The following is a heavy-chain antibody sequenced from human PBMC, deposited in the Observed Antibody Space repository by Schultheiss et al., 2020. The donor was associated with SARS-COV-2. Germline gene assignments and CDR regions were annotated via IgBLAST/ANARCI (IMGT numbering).Heavy chain of an antibody. CDR3: ARGSGDYFSSGTEFDY. Sequence: GESLKISCAASGFTFSSYGIHWVRQAPGKGLEWVALISSDGSNKYYADSVKGRFTISRDNSKNTLYLQMDSLRAEDTAVYYCARGSGDYFSSGTEFDYWGQGTLVTVSS. V-gene: IGHV3-30*03. D-gene: IGHD4-17*01. CDR2: ISSDGSNK. J-gene: IGHJ4*02. CDR1: GFTFSSYG.